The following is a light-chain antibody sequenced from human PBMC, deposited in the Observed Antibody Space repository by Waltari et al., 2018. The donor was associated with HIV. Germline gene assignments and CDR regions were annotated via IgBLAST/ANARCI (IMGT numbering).Light chain of an antibody. CDR3: AAWDDSLSGPV. Sequence: QSVVTQPPSASGTPGQRVIISCSGNSFNIGGNYVYWYQQLPGTAPKLLIYRNNQRPSGVPDRFSGSKSGTSASLAISGLRSEDEADYYCAAWDDSLSGPVFGGGTKLTVL. CDR2: RNN. CDR1: SFNIGGNY. V-gene: IGLV1-47*01. J-gene: IGLJ3*02.